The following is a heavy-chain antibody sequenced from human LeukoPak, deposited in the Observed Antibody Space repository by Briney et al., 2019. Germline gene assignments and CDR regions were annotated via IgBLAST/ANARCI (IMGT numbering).Heavy chain of an antibody. CDR3: AKTQWKVGATDYFDY. D-gene: IGHD1-26*01. Sequence: PGGSLRLSCAASGFVFNNYAMTWVRQAPGKGLEWVSNINDNGGQRHYADSVKGRFTISRDNSKNTLFLQMDSPRAEDTAVYYCAKTQWKVGATDYFDYWGQGILVTVSS. V-gene: IGHV3-23*01. CDR1: GFVFNNYA. J-gene: IGHJ4*02. CDR2: INDNGGQR.